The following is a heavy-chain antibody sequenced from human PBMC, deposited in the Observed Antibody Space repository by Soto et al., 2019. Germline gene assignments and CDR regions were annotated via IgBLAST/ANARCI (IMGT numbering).Heavy chain of an antibody. V-gene: IGHV1-69*13. CDR3: ARGSCSSTSCYKEYYFDL. D-gene: IGHD2-2*02. J-gene: IGHJ4*02. CDR2: IIPMFGTS. CDR1: GGTFSGYA. Sequence: GASVKVSCKASGGTFSGYAISWVRQAPGQGLEWMREIIPMFGTSNYAQKFQGRVTITADESTSTAYMELSSLRSEDTAVYYCARGSCSSTSCYKEYYFDLWGQGTLVTVSS.